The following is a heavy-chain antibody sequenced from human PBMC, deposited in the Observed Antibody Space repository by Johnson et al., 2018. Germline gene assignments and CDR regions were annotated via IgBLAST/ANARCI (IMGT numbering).Heavy chain of an antibody. CDR1: GGTFSSYT. CDR3: ARDRTSIKSGPAEYFQH. J-gene: IGHJ1*01. Sequence: VQLVESGAEVKKPGSSVKVSCKASGGTFSSYTISWVRQAPGQGLEWMGGIIPIFGTANYAQKFQGRVTITADESTSTAYMELSSLRSEDTAGYYCARDRTSIKSGPAEYFQHWGQGTLVTVAA. CDR2: IIPIFGTA. V-gene: IGHV1-69*01. D-gene: IGHD3-3*01.